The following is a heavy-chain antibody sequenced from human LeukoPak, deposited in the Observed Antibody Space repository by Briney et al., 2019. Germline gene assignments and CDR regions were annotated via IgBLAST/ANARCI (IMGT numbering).Heavy chain of an antibody. V-gene: IGHV1-8*03. J-gene: IGHJ4*02. Sequence: ASVKVSCKTSGYTFTGYYMHWVRQATGQGLEWMGWMNPNSGNTGYAQKFQGRVTITRNTSISTAYMELSSLRSEDTAVYYCATTLGSRGDYFDYWGQGTLVTVSS. CDR2: MNPNSGNT. CDR1: GYTFTGYY. D-gene: IGHD2-2*01. CDR3: ATTLGSRGDYFDY.